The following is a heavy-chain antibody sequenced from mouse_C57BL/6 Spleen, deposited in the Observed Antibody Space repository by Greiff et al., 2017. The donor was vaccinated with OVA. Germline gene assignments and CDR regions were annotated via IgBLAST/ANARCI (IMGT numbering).Heavy chain of an antibody. J-gene: IGHJ4*01. CDR2: IDPEDGET. V-gene: IGHV14-2*01. CDR1: GFNIKDYY. CDR3: ARWHGNYAFYAMDY. D-gene: IGHD2-1*01. Sequence: EVQLKESGAELVKPGASVKLSCTASGFNIKDYYMHWVKQRTEQGLEWIGRIDPEDGETKYAPKFPGKAPITADTSSNTAYLQLSSLTSEDTAVYYCARWHGNYAFYAMDYWGQGTSVTVSS.